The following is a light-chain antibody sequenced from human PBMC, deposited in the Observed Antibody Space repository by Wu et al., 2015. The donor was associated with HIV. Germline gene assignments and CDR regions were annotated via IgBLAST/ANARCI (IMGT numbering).Light chain of an antibody. CDR2: GAS. CDR3: QQNNNWPLT. Sequence: ESVLTQSPGILSLSPGERATLSCRASQSVSSSYIAWYQQKPGQAPRLLIYGASNRAADIPDRFSGSGSGTDFTLTISRLEPEDLAIYYCQQNNNWPLTFGQGTRLEIK. CDR1: QSVSSSY. V-gene: IGKV3D-20*02. J-gene: IGKJ5*01.